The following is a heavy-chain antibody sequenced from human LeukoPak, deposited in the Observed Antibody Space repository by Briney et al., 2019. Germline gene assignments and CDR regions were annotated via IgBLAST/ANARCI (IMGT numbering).Heavy chain of an antibody. D-gene: IGHD6-13*01. CDR2: IYTSGST. Sequence: SETLSLTCTVSGGSISSYYWSWIRQPAGKGLEWIGRIYTSGSTNYNPSLKSRVTMSVDTSKNQFSLKLSSVTAADTAAYYCARAWQQLRWCAFDIWGQGTMVTVSS. CDR1: GGSISSYY. V-gene: IGHV4-4*07. CDR3: ARAWQQLRWCAFDI. J-gene: IGHJ3*02.